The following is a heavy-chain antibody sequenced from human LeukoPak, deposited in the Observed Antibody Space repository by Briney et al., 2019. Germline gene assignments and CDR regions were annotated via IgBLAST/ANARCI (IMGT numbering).Heavy chain of an antibody. D-gene: IGHD7-27*01. CDR3: ARDLAWGAFDY. Sequence: GGSLRLSCAASGFTVSSNYMSWVRQAPGKGLEWVSVIYSGGSTYYADSVKGRFTISRDDSKNTLSLQMNSLRVEDTATYYCARDLAWGAFDYWGQGTLVTVSS. CDR1: GFTVSSNY. J-gene: IGHJ4*02. CDR2: IYSGGST. V-gene: IGHV3-53*01.